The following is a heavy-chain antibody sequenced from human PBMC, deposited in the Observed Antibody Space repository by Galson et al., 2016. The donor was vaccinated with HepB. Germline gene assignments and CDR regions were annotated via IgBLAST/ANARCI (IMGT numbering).Heavy chain of an antibody. CDR2: IWYDGSNK. J-gene: IGHJ6*03. CDR3: ARDGYVWGSYRPSRYYHYYMDV. D-gene: IGHD3-16*02. CDR1: GFTFSNNG. Sequence: SPRLSCAASGFTFSNNGMHWVRQAPGKGLEWVAVIWYDGSNKYYADSVKGRFTISRDNSKNTLYLQMNRLRAEDTAVYYCARDGYVWGSYRPSRYYHYYMDVWGKGTTVTVSS. V-gene: IGHV3-33*01.